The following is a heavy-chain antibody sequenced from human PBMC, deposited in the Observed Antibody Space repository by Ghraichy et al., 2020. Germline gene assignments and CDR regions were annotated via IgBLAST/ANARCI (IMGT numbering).Heavy chain of an antibody. Sequence: SGPTLVKPTQTLTLTCTFSGFSLSTSAMCVSWIRQPPGKALEWLALIDWDDDKYYNRSLKTRLTISKDTSKNRVVLTMTNMDPVDTATYYCARILRRQKWELPDYLGPGTLVTVSS. V-gene: IGHV2-70*01. CDR1: GFSLSTSAMC. J-gene: IGHJ4*02. CDR3: ARILRRQKWELPDY. D-gene: IGHD1-26*01. CDR2: IDWDDDK.